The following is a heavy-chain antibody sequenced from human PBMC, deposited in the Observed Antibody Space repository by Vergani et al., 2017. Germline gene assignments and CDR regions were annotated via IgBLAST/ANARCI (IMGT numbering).Heavy chain of an antibody. J-gene: IGHJ4*02. CDR3: AGDQSSLAWGRPGVDY. D-gene: IGHD2-2*01. CDR2: ISAYNGNT. Sequence: QVQLVQSGAEVKKPGASVKVSCKASGYTFTSYDINWVRQATGQGLEWMGWISAYNGNTNYAPKLQGRVTMTTDTSTSTAYMALRSLRSDDTAVYYCAGDQSSLAWGRPGVDYWGQGTLVTVSS. V-gene: IGHV1-18*01. CDR1: GYTFTSYD.